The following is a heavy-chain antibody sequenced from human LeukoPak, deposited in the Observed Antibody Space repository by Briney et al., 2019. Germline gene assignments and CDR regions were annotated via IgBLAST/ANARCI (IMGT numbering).Heavy chain of an antibody. D-gene: IGHD4-17*01. CDR2: ISGSGGST. CDR3: AKEVGYGDYRGIDY. CDR1: GFTFSSYA. J-gene: IGHJ4*02. V-gene: IGHV3-23*01. Sequence: GGSLRLSCAASGFTFSSYAMSWVRQAPGKGLEWVSAISGSGGSTYYADSVKGRFTISRDNSKDTLYLQMNSLRAEDTAVYYCAKEVGYGDYRGIDYWGQGTLVTVSS.